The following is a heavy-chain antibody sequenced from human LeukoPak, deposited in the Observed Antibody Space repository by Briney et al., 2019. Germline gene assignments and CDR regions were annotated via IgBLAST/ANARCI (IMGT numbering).Heavy chain of an antibody. D-gene: IGHD3-10*01. CDR2: ISSSSSYI. Sequence: GGSLRLSCAASGFTFSTYSMNWVRQAPGKGLEWVSSISSSSSYIYYADSVKGRFTISRDNAKNSLYLQMNSLRAEDTAVYYCARDLLLWFGEVTRPGYFDYWGQGTLVTVSS. J-gene: IGHJ4*02. CDR1: GFTFSTYS. V-gene: IGHV3-21*01. CDR3: ARDLLLWFGEVTRPGYFDY.